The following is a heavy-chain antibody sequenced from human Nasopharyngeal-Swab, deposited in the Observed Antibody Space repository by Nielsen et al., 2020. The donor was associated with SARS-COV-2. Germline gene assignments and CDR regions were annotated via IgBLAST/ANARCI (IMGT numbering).Heavy chain of an antibody. D-gene: IGHD2-15*01. V-gene: IGHV1-69*13. CDR1: GGTFSSYA. J-gene: IGHJ6*03. CDR3: ARAILSQRGWGYYMDV. CDR2: IIPIFGTA. Sequence: SVKVSCKASGGTFSSYAISWVRQAPGQGLEWMGGIIPIFGTANYAQKFQGRVTITADESTSTAYMELSSLRSEETAVYYCARAILSQRGWGYYMDVWGNGTTVTVSS.